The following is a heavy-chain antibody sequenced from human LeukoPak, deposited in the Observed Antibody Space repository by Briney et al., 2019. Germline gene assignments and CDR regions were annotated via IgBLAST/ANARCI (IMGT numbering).Heavy chain of an antibody. Sequence: QTGGSLRLSCAASGFTFSSYAMHWVRQAPGKGLEWVAVISYDGSNKYYADSVKGRFTISRDNSKNTLYLQMNSLKAEDTAVYYCAKGRDYYDSSGYYSLDYWGQGTLVTVSS. CDR1: GFTFSSYA. CDR3: AKGRDYYDSSGYYSLDY. D-gene: IGHD3-22*01. V-gene: IGHV3-30*04. CDR2: ISYDGSNK. J-gene: IGHJ4*02.